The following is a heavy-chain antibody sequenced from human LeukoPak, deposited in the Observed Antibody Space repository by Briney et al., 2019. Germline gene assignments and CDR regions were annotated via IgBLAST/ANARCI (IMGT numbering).Heavy chain of an antibody. CDR1: GGSISSSNW. CDR2: IYHSGST. Sequence: PSETLSLTCAVSGGSISSSNWWSWVRQPPGKGLEWIGEIYHSGSTNYNPSLKSRVTISVDKSKNQFSLKLSSVTAADTAVYYCARDGRGLWFGAPTGFDYWGQGTLVTVSS. D-gene: IGHD3-10*01. CDR3: ARDGRGLWFGAPTGFDY. V-gene: IGHV4-4*02. J-gene: IGHJ4*02.